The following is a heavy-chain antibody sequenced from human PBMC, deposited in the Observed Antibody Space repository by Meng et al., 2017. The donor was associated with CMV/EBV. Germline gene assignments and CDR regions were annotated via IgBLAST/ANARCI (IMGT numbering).Heavy chain of an antibody. CDR1: GFTFSDYY. V-gene: IGHV3-11*06. CDR2: ISSSSSYI. J-gene: IGHJ4*02. CDR3: ARDPNLLAYYYDSSGWY. D-gene: IGHD3-22*01. Sequence: GESLKISCAASGFTFSDYYMSWIRQAPGKGLEWVSSISSSSSYIYYADSVKGRFTISRDNAKNSLYLQMNSLRAEDTAVYYCARDPNLLAYYYDSSGWYWGQGTLVTVSS.